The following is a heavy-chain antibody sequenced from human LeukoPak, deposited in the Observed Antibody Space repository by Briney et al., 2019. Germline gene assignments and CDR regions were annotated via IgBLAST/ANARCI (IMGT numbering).Heavy chain of an antibody. Sequence: GASVKVSCKASGYTFTSYGISWVRQAPGQGLEWMGGIIPIFGTANYAQKFQGRVTITADESTSTAYMELSSLRSEDTAVYYCARGEGGSYRTDAFDIWGRGTMVTVSS. D-gene: IGHD1-26*01. V-gene: IGHV1-69*13. CDR1: GYTFTSYG. J-gene: IGHJ3*02. CDR2: IIPIFGTA. CDR3: ARGEGGSYRTDAFDI.